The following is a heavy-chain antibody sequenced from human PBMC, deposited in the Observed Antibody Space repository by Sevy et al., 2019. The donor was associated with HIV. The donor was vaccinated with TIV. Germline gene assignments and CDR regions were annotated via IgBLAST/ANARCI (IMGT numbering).Heavy chain of an antibody. J-gene: IGHJ4*02. CDR2: IYYNGHI. CDR1: GGSITSLY. Sequence: SETLSLTCTVSGGSITSLYWNWIRQPPGKGLEWIGNIYYNGHINYNPTLKSRVTLSLDTSKNQFSLRLGSVTAADAAMYYCAGENAWGRGYSWGQGTLVTVSS. D-gene: IGHD1-26*01. CDR3: AGENAWGRGYS. V-gene: IGHV4-59*08.